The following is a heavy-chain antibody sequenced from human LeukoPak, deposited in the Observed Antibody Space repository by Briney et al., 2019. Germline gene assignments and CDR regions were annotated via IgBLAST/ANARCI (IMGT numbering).Heavy chain of an antibody. CDR2: ISAYNGNT. J-gene: IGHJ6*03. Sequence: ASVKVSCKASGYTFTSYGISWVRQAPGQGLEWMGWISAYNGNTNYAQKLQGRVTMTTDTSTSTVYMELRSLRSDDTAVYYCARDSSGWSYYYYYYMDVWGKGTTVTISS. CDR1: GYTFTSYG. D-gene: IGHD6-19*01. V-gene: IGHV1-18*01. CDR3: ARDSSGWSYYYYYYMDV.